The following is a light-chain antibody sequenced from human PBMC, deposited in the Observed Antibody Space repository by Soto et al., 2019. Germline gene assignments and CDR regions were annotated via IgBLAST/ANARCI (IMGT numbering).Light chain of an antibody. CDR1: SSDVGDYNY. J-gene: IGLJ1*01. CDR2: DVS. V-gene: IGLV2-14*01. CDR3: SSYTSSSSYV. Sequence: QSALTQPASVSGSPGQSITISCTGTSSDVGDYNYVSWYQQHPGKAPKLMIYDVSNWPSGVSNRFSGSKSGNTASLTISGLQAEDEADYYCSSYTSSSSYVFGTGTKVTVL.